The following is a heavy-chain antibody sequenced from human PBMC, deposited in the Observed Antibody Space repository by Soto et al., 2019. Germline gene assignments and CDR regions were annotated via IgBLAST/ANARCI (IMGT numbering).Heavy chain of an antibody. CDR1: GYTFNKYG. CDR2: ISAYNDYT. D-gene: IGHD5-12*01. Sequence: GASVKVSCKASGYTFNKYGFNWVRQAPGQGLEWMGRISAYNDYTNFAQKLQGRVSMTTDTSTSTAYMELRSLRSDDTAVYYCARDTGDQYSGYDLDVWGQGTTVTVSS. V-gene: IGHV1-18*01. CDR3: ARDTGDQYSGYDLDV. J-gene: IGHJ6*02.